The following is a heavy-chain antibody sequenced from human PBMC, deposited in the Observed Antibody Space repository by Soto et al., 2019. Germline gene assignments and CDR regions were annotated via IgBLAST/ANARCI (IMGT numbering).Heavy chain of an antibody. Sequence: GGSLRLSCAASGFTFSSYAMSWVRQAPGKGLEWVSAIRSGGRTYHADSVKGRFTISRDNSRSTLYLQMNRLRAEDTALYYCAKDVRGLWFGEIDYWGQGALVTVSS. CDR2: IRSGGRT. V-gene: IGHV3-23*01. J-gene: IGHJ4*02. CDR3: AKDVRGLWFGEIDY. CDR1: GFTFSSYA. D-gene: IGHD3-10*01.